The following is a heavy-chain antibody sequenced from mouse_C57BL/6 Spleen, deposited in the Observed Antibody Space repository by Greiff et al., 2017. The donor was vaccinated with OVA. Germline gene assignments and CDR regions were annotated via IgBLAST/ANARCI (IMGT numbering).Heavy chain of an antibody. CDR3: ARSDGSSYWYFDV. CDR1: GYAFSSSW. J-gene: IGHJ1*03. V-gene: IGHV1-82*01. CDR2: IYPGDGDT. D-gene: IGHD1-1*01. Sequence: VMLVESGPELVKPGASVKISCKASGYAFSSSWMNWVKQRPGKGLEWIGRIYPGDGDTNYNGKFKGKATLTADKSSSTAYMQLSSLTSEDSAVYFCARSDGSSYWYFDVWGTGTTVTVSS.